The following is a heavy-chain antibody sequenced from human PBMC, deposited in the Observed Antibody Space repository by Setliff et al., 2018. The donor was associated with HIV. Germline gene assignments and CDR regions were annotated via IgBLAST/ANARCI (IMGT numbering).Heavy chain of an antibody. Sequence: SETLSLTCTLSGGSFNSYYWSWIRQTPGKGLEWIGYIYSGGSTHYNPSLRSRVTMSSYRSRNQFSLKLNSVTAADTAVYYCARSPSYRSSWEYYFDYWGQGILVTVSS. D-gene: IGHD6-13*01. CDR3: ARSPSYRSSWEYYFDY. CDR2: IYSGGST. J-gene: IGHJ4*02. CDR1: GGSFNSYY. V-gene: IGHV4-4*09.